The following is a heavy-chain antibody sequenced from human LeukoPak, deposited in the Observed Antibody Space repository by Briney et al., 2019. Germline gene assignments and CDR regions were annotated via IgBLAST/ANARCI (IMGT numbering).Heavy chain of an antibody. V-gene: IGHV3-7*01. J-gene: IGHJ4*02. CDR1: GFTFSSYW. CDR2: IKQDGSEK. Sequence: PGGALRLSCAASGFTFSSYWVSWVRQAPGKGLEWVANIKQDGSEKYYVDSVKGRFTISRDNAKNSLYLQMNSLRAEATAVYYCARAPTWMAAAGAFDYWGQGTLVTVSS. D-gene: IGHD6-13*01. CDR3: ARAPTWMAAAGAFDY.